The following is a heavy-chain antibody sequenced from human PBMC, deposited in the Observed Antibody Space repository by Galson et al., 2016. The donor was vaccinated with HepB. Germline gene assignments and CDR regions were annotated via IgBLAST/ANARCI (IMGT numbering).Heavy chain of an antibody. CDR2: ISGNGKSI. J-gene: IGHJ4*02. Sequence: SLRLSCAASGFTFSDYYMSWIRQAPGKGLEWLAYISGNGKSIWYADSVRGRFTISRDSAKNSLFLLLTSLRAEDTAVYYCVRDSPLREGYNLGAFDYWGQGAPVTVSS. V-gene: IGHV3-11*01. CDR3: VRDSPLREGYNLGAFDY. CDR1: GFTFSDYY. D-gene: IGHD5-24*01.